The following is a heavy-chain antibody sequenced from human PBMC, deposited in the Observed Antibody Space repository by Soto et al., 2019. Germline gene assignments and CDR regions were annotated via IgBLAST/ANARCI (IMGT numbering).Heavy chain of an antibody. CDR1: GVSISSGDYY. CDR2: IHSSGIT. D-gene: IGHD6-19*01. Sequence: QVQLQESGPGLVKPSQTLSLTCTVSGVSISSGDYYWSWIRQHPGKGLEWIGYIHSSGITDYNPYLKSRVSTSLDTSKNQFSLKLSSVTAADTAVYYCARQKQWLSPFDDWGQGTLVTVSS. V-gene: IGHV4-31*03. CDR3: ARQKQWLSPFDD. J-gene: IGHJ4*02.